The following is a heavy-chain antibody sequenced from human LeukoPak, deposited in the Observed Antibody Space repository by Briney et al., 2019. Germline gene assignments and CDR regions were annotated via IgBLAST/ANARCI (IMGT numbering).Heavy chain of an antibody. CDR1: GFTFSTYS. CDR2: ISSSSSYI. CDR3: ARDGRGAVAGFDY. Sequence: PGGSLRLSCAASGFTFSTYSMNWVRQAPGKGLEWVSSISSSSSYIYYADSVKGRFTISRDNAKNSLYLQMNSLRAEDMVVYYCARDGRGAVAGFDYWGQGTLVTVSS. V-gene: IGHV3-21*01. J-gene: IGHJ4*02. D-gene: IGHD6-19*01.